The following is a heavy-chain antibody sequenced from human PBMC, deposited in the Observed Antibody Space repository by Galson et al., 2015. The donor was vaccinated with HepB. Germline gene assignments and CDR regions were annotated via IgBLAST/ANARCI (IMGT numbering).Heavy chain of an antibody. Sequence: SLRLSCAASGFTFGDCVMSWFRRAPGKGLEWVGFIRSKTYGGTTEYAASVKGRFTISRDDSKSIAYLQMNSLKTEDTAVYYCTRTPREYQLPDMDVWGKGTTVTVSS. V-gene: IGHV3-49*03. J-gene: IGHJ6*03. CDR3: TRTPREYQLPDMDV. CDR1: GFTFGDCV. D-gene: IGHD2-2*01. CDR2: IRSKTYGGTT.